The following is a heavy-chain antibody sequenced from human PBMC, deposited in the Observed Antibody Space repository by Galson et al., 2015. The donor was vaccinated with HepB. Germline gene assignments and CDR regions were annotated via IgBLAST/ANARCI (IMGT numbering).Heavy chain of an antibody. D-gene: IGHD1-14*01. CDR1: GFTFDDFA. J-gene: IGHJ4*02. Sequence: SLRLSCAASGFTFDDFAMHWVRQAPGKGLEWVAHVTYDGRNQNYGDSVKGRFSISRDNSKSIVYLQMDNLRPEDTAVYYCVKGDRVFDVWGQGTLVTVSS. CDR2: VTYDGRNQ. CDR3: VKGDRVFDV. V-gene: IGHV3-30*18.